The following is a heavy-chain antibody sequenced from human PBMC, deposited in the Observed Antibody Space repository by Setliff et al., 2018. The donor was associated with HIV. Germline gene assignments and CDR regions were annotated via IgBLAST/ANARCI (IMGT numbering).Heavy chain of an antibody. CDR3: ARDRPHQHYFELYSFYYMEL. Sequence: GASVNVSCQSSGGTFSNYAFSWVRQAPAQGLEWMGGVIPIFDKTTYAQKFQGRVTITADEATNTVFMELSNLGSDDTAVYYCARDRPHQHYFELYSFYYMELWGKGTTVTVSS. CDR2: VIPIFDKT. D-gene: IGHD3-10*01. V-gene: IGHV1-69*13. J-gene: IGHJ6*03. CDR1: GGTFSNYA.